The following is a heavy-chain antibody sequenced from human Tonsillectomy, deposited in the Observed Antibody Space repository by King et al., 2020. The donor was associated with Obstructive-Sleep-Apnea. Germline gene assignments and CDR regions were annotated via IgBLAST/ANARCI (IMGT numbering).Heavy chain of an antibody. CDR3: AREYGSGSSYGMDV. CDR2: ISSSSSTI. V-gene: IGHV3-48*04. J-gene: IGHJ6*02. CDR1: GFTFSNCS. Sequence: VQLVESGGGLVQPGGSLRLSCAGSGFTFSNCSINWVRQAPGKGLEWVSHISSSSSTIYYADSVKGRISISRDNAKNSLYLQMNSLRAEDTAVYYCAREYGSGSSYGMDVWGQGTTVTVSS. D-gene: IGHD3-10*01.